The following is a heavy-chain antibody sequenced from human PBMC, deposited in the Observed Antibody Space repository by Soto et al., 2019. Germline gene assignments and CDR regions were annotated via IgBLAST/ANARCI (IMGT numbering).Heavy chain of an antibody. CDR2: ISDDGTNK. V-gene: IGHV3-30-3*01. D-gene: IGHD3-10*01. J-gene: IGHJ5*02. Sequence: QVQLVESGGGVVQPGRSLRLSCAASGFTFRDYAMHWVRQAPGTGLEWVALISDDGTNKYYADSVKGRFTISRDNSKNILDLQMNSLRFEDTAVYYCARKWYGELGEGWFDPWGHGTLVTVSS. CDR1: GFTFRDYA. CDR3: ARKWYGELGEGWFDP.